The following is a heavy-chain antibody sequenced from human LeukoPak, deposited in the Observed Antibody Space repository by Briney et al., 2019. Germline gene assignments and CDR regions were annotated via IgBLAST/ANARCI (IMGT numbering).Heavy chain of an antibody. J-gene: IGHJ1*01. V-gene: IGHV1-2*02. CDR1: GYTFTGYY. D-gene: IGHD3-22*01. CDR3: ARDSYYDSSGYYSSEYFQH. CDR2: INPNSGGT. Sequence: GASVKVSCKASGYTFTGYYMHWVRQAPGQGLEWMGWINPNSGGTNYAQKFQGRVTMTRDTSISTAYMELSRLRSDDTAVYHCARDSYYDSSGYYSSEYFQHWGQGTLVTVSS.